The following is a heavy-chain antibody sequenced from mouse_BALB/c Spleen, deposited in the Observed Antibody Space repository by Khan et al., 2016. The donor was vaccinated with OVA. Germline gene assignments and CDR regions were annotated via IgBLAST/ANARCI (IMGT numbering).Heavy chain of an antibody. Sequence: QVQLKQSGPGLVAPSQSLSITCTVSGFSLNSYGVHWVHQPPGKGLEWLGVIWAGGSTNHNSALMSRLSISHDNSKSQVFLKMNSLKTDDTAMDYCTSAFFYGALFAFWGQGTLVTVSA. CDR1: GFSLNSYG. D-gene: IGHD1-1*01. V-gene: IGHV2-9*02. J-gene: IGHJ3*01. CDR2: IWAGGST. CDR3: TSAFFYGALFAF.